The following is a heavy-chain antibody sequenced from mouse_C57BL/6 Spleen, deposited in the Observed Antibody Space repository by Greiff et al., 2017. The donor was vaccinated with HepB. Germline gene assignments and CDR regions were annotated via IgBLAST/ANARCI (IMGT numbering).Heavy chain of an antibody. V-gene: IGHV1-69*01. Sequence: QVQLQQPGAELVMPGASVKLSCKASGYTFTSYWMHWVKQRPGQGLEWIGELDPSDSYTNYNQKFKGKSTLTVDKSSSTAYMQLSSLTSEDSAVYYCARSATTVVEGFAYWGQGTLVTVSA. CDR2: LDPSDSYT. J-gene: IGHJ3*01. CDR3: ARSATTVVEGFAY. D-gene: IGHD1-1*01. CDR1: GYTFTSYW.